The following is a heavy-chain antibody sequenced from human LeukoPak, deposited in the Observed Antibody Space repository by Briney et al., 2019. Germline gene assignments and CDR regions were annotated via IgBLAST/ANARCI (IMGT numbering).Heavy chain of an antibody. D-gene: IGHD6-13*01. CDR3: ARLGVAAAGPYFDY. V-gene: IGHV4-39*01. Sequence: PSETLSLTCTVSGGSISSSSYYWGWIRQPPGKGLEWIGSIYYSGSTYYSPSLKSRVTISVDTSKNQFSLKLSSVTAADTAVYYCARLGVAAAGPYFDYWGQGTLVTVSS. J-gene: IGHJ4*02. CDR1: GGSISSSSYY. CDR2: IYYSGST.